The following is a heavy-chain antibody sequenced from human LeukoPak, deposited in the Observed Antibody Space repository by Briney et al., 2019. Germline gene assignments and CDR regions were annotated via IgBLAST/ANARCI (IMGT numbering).Heavy chain of an antibody. J-gene: IGHJ6*02. V-gene: IGHV3-74*01. D-gene: IGHD4-17*01. Sequence: GGSLRLSCAASGFTFSDYAMHWVRQAPGKGLVWVSRINSDGSSTSYADSVKGRFTISRDNAKNTLYLQMNSLRAEDTAVYYCARGETTVTPYYYYGMDVWGQGTTVTVSS. CDR3: ARGETTVTPYYYYGMDV. CDR2: INSDGSST. CDR1: GFTFSDYA.